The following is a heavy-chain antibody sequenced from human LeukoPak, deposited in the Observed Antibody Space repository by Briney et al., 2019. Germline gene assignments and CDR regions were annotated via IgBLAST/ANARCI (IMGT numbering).Heavy chain of an antibody. CDR2: IKQDGSEK. D-gene: IGHD3-10*01. CDR3: AKGDYYDFDY. J-gene: IGHJ4*02. CDR1: GITLSTYW. Sequence: PGGSLRLSCAASGITLSTYWMSWVRQAPGKGLEWVANIKQDGSEKNYVDSVKGRFTISRDNSKNSLYLQMNSLRAEDTAVYYCAKGDYYDFDYWGQGTLVTVSS. V-gene: IGHV3-7*05.